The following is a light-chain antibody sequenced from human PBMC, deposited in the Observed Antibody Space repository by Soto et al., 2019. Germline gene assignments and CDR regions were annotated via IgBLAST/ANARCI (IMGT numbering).Light chain of an antibody. Sequence: QSVLTQPPSASGTPGQRVTISCSGSSSNIGSNTVNWHQQLPGTAPKLLIYSNNQRPSGVPDRFPGSKSGTSASLAISGLQSEDEADYYCAAWDDSLNGFYVFGTGTKVTVL. J-gene: IGLJ1*01. CDR1: SSNIGSNT. V-gene: IGLV1-44*01. CDR3: AAWDDSLNGFYV. CDR2: SNN.